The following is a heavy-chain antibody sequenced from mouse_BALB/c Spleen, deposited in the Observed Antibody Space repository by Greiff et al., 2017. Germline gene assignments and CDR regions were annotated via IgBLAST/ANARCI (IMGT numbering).Heavy chain of an antibody. V-gene: IGHV5-6*01. D-gene: IGHD2-10*02. J-gene: IGHJ1*01. CDR2: ISSGDGST. CDR1: GFTFSSYG. Sequence: EVQVVESGGDLVKPGGSLKLSCAASGFTFSSYGMSWVRQTPDKRLEWVATISSGDGSTYYPDTVKGRFTISRDNAKNTLYLQMSSLKSEDTAMYYCARHGYGCWYFDVWGAGTTVTVSS. CDR3: ARHGYGCWYFDV.